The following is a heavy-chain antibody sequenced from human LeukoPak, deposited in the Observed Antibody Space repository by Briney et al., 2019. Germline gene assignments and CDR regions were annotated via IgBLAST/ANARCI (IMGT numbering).Heavy chain of an antibody. V-gene: IGHV3-48*02. J-gene: IGHJ4*02. CDR2: ISSSSTSI. CDR3: ASYYSSTHDY. CDR1: GFTFSIYS. Sequence: GGSLRLSCAASGFTFSIYSVNWVRQAPGRGLEWVSYISSSSTSIYYADSVKGRFTISRDNAKNSLYLQMNSLRDEDTAVYYCASYYSSTHDYWGQGTLVTVSS. D-gene: IGHD6-13*01.